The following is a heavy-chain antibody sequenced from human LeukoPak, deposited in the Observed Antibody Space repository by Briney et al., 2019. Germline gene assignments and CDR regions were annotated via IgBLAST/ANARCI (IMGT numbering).Heavy chain of an antibody. CDR1: AFTFSTY. J-gene: IGHJ4*02. CDR2: ISKDGADK. D-gene: IGHD3-10*01. CDR3: ASPYDSESFYRPLDY. Sequence: GGSLGLSCAASAFTFSTYWVRQAPGKGLEWVALISKDGADKYYADSVKGRFTISRDNSKNTVYLQMDSLRSEDTAVYYCASPYDSESFYRPLDYWGQGTLVTVSS. V-gene: IGHV3-30*03.